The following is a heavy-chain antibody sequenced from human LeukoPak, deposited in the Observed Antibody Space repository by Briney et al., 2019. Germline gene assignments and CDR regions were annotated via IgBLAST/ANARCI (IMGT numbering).Heavy chain of an antibody. CDR1: GYTFNSHG. CDR2: INPNSGGT. V-gene: IGHV1-2*02. CDR3: ARVIAAAGGSGFDP. Sequence: ASVKVSCKASGYTFNSHGINWVRQAPGKGLEWMGWINPNSGGTNYAQKFQGRVTMTRDTSISTAYMELSRLRSDDTAVYYCARVIAAAGGSGFDPWGQGTLVTVSS. D-gene: IGHD6-13*01. J-gene: IGHJ5*02.